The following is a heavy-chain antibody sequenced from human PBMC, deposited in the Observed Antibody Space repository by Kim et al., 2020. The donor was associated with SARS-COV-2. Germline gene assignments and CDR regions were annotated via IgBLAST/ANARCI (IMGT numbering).Heavy chain of an antibody. CDR2: IRYTGGDP. Sequence: GGSLRLSCAASGFTFSSHSMTWVRQAPGKGLEWLSAIRYTGGDPYYADSVKGRFTISRDNSRNTLFLQMNSLRAEDTAVYFCARLGGYSSGWAPADYWGPGTLVTVSS. J-gene: IGHJ4*02. CDR3: ARLGGYSSGWAPADY. CDR1: GFTFSSHS. V-gene: IGHV3-23*01. D-gene: IGHD6-19*01.